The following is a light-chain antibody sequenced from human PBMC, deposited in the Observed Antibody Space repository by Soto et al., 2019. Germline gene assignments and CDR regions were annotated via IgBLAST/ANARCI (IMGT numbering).Light chain of an antibody. CDR1: SSNIGRNT. CDR2: SNN. CDR3: AEWDDSLTDYV. Sequence: SVLTQAPSASETPGQRVTISCSGGSSNIGRNTVNWYQQLPGTAPKLLIYSNNRRPSGVPDRFSGSKSGTSASLAISGLQSEDEVDYYCAEWDDSLTDYVFGTGTKVTVL. V-gene: IGLV1-44*01. J-gene: IGLJ1*01.